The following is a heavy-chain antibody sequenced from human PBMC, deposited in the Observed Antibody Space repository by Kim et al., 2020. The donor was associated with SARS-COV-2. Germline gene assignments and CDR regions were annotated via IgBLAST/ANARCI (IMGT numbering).Heavy chain of an antibody. D-gene: IGHD3-22*01. CDR1: GYTFTSYG. J-gene: IGHJ4*02. CDR3: ARDGSYYDSSGYYSLDY. Sequence: ASVKVSCKASGYTFTSYGISWVRQAPGQGLEWMGWISAYNGNTNYAQKLQGRVTMTTDTSTSTAYMELRSLRSDDTAVYYCARDGSYYDSSGYYSLDYWGQGTLVTVSS. V-gene: IGHV1-18*01. CDR2: ISAYNGNT.